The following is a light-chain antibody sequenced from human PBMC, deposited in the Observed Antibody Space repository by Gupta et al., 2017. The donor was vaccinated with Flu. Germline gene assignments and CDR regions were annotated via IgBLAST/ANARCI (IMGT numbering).Light chain of an antibody. CDR2: AAS. V-gene: IGKV1-39*01. Sequence: DIQMTQSPSSLSASVGDRVTITCRASQSISSYLNWYQQKPGKAPKLLIYAASRVQSGVPSRFSGSGSGTDFTLTISRRQPEDFATYYCQHSYSTPYTFGQRTKLEIK. CDR3: QHSYSTPYT. J-gene: IGKJ2*01. CDR1: QSISSY.